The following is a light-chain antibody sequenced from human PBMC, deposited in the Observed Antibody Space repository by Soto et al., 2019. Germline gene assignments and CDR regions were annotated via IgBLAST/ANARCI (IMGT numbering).Light chain of an antibody. J-gene: IGLJ1*01. CDR2: DDS. V-gene: IGLV3-21*02. Sequence: VVTQEPSLTVSPGGTVTLTCASNTGAVTSGYYPNWFQQKPGQAPVLVVFDDSDRPSGIPERFSGSNSGNTATLTISRVEAGDEADYFCQVWDSSSDHYVFGTGTKLTVL. CDR3: QVWDSSSDHYV. CDR1: TGAVTS.